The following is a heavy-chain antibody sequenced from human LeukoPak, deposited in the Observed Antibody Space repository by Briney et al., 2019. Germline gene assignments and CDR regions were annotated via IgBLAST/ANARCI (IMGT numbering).Heavy chain of an antibody. CDR1: GFTFSSYS. J-gene: IGHJ5*02. Sequence: LSCAASGFTFSSYSMNWIRQPPGKGLEWVGEITDSGSTNYNPSLKSRVTISVDTSKNQFSLKLSSVTAADTAVHYCARGPMRGWFDPWGQGTLVTVSS. CDR3: ARGPMRGWFDP. CDR2: ITDSGST. V-gene: IGHV4-34*01.